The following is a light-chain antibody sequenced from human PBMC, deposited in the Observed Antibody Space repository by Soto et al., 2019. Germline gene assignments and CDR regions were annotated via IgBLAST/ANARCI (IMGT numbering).Light chain of an antibody. V-gene: IGKV1-5*01. CDR1: QSLNNR. Sequence: DIQLSQSPSTLSASVGDRVTITCRASQSLNNRLAWYQQKPGKAPNLLIYDASTLESGVSSRFSGTGSETECTLTITDLQADDLATYFCHQYKTYSTFGQGTKVDI. CDR2: DAS. CDR3: HQYKTYST. J-gene: IGKJ1*01.